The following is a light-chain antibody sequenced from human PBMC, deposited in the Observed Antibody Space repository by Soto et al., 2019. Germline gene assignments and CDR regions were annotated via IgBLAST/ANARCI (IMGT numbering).Light chain of an antibody. CDR3: QQYNNWPIT. CDR2: AAS. Sequence: EIVLTQSPGTLALSPGEGATLSCRASQSVSSSYLAWYQQKPGQAPRLLIYAASTRATDIPARFSGSGSGTEFTLTISSLQSEDFAIYYCQQYNNWPITFGQGTRLRL. J-gene: IGKJ5*01. V-gene: IGKV3-15*01. CDR1: QSVSSSY.